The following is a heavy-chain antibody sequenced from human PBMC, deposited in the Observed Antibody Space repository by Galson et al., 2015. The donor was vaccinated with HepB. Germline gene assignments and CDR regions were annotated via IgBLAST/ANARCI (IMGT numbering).Heavy chain of an antibody. CDR1: GFTFSSYA. Sequence: SLRLSCAASGFTFSSYAMHWVRQAPGKGLEWVAVISYDGSNKYYADSVKGRFTISRDNSKNTLYLQMNSLRAEDTAVYYCARVQAAAGYYFDYWGQGTLVTVSS. V-gene: IGHV3-30*04. D-gene: IGHD6-13*01. CDR2: ISYDGSNK. J-gene: IGHJ4*02. CDR3: ARVQAAAGYYFDY.